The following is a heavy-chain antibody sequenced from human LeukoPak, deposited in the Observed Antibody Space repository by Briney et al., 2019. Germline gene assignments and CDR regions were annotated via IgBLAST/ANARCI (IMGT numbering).Heavy chain of an antibody. J-gene: IGHJ6*02. CDR2: ISQTGNT. D-gene: IGHD2-15*01. CDR3: TRHDVVTVMGHGLAV. Sequence: SETLSLTCTVSGASIDSYYWSWIRQPPGKGLEWIGFISQTGNTHYTPSLKGRVTILRDTSVNQVSLILCSLTAADTAVYYCTRHDVVTVMGHGLAVWGQGTTVTVSS. V-gene: IGHV4-59*08. CDR1: GASIDSYY.